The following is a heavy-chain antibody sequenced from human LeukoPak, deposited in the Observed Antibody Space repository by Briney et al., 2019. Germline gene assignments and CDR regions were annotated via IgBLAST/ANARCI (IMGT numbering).Heavy chain of an antibody. J-gene: IGHJ4*02. CDR1: GFTFSSYG. CDR2: ISYDGSNK. CDR3: AKDRCTNGVCYTFDY. D-gene: IGHD2-8*01. V-gene: IGHV3-30*18. Sequence: PGGSLRLSCAASGFTFSSYGMHWVRQAPGKGLEWVAVISYDGSNKYYADSVKGRFTISRDNSKNTLYLQMNSLRAEDTAEYYCAKDRCTNGVCYTFDYWGQGTLVTVSS.